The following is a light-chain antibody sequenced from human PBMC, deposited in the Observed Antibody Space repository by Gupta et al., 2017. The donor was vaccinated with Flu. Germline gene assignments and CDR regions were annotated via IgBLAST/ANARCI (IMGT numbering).Light chain of an antibody. CDR1: QSVSTY. Sequence: EIVFTQSPATLSLSPGERATLSCRASQSVSTYLIWYQQKPGQAPRLLIYDASNRATGIPVRFSGSGSGTDFTLTISSLEPEDSAVYYCQQRTTWPVFGHGTRLEI. CDR2: DAS. CDR3: QQRTTWPV. V-gene: IGKV3-11*01. J-gene: IGKJ5*01.